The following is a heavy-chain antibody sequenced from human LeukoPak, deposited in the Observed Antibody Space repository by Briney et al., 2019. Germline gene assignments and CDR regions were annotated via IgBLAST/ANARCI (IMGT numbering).Heavy chain of an antibody. CDR3: AEENAPEDY. J-gene: IGHJ4*02. V-gene: IGHV3-23*01. Sequence: SGGSLRLTCTASGFTFWNYVMSWVRQAPGKGLEWVSSISDSGIDTYYADSVRGRFTISRDNSKNTVFLQMNSLRAEDTAVYYCAEENAPEDYWGQGTLVTVSS. CDR2: ISDSGIDT. CDR1: GFTFWNYV. D-gene: IGHD1-1*01.